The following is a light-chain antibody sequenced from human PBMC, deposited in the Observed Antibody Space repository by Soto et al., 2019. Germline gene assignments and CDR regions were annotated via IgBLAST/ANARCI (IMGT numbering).Light chain of an antibody. J-gene: IGLJ3*02. V-gene: IGLV2-8*01. CDR1: SSDVGGYND. Sequence: QSALTQPPSASGSPGQSVTISCTGSSSDVGGYNDVSWYQHHPGKAPRLMIYEVNKRPSGVPDRFSGSKSGNTASLTVSGLQAEDEADYYCSSYVGSNRGVVGGGTKLTVL. CDR2: EVN. CDR3: SSYVGSNRGV.